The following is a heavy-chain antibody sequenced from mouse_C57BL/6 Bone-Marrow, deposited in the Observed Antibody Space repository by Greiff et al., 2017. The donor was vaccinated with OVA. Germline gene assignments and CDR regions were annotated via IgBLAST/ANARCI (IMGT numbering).Heavy chain of an antibody. CDR3: ASNDGYYGYAMDY. V-gene: IGHV5-4*03. Sequence: EVKLMESGGGLVKPGGSLKLSCAASGFTFSSYAMSWVRQTPEKRLEWVATISDGGSYTYYPDNVKGRFTISRDNAKNNLYLQMSHLESEDTAMYYCASNDGYYGYAMDYWGQGTSVTVSS. J-gene: IGHJ4*01. CDR2: ISDGGSYT. D-gene: IGHD2-3*01. CDR1: GFTFSSYA.